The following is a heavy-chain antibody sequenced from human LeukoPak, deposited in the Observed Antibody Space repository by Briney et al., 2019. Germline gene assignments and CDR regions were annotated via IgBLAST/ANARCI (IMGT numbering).Heavy chain of an antibody. Sequence: GGSLRLSCAGSGFIFNNYAMHWVRQAPGKGLEWVAVIWYDGSNKYYADSVKGRFAISRDNSENTLYLQMNSLRAEDTAVYYCAREASRNWFDPWGQGTLVTVSS. J-gene: IGHJ5*02. CDR1: GFIFNNYA. CDR3: AREASRNWFDP. CDR2: IWYDGSNK. V-gene: IGHV3-33*08.